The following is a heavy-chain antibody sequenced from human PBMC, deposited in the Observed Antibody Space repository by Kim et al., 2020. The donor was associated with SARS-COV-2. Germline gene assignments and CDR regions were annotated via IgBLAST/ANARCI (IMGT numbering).Heavy chain of an antibody. Sequence: GGSLRLSCAASGFTFSSYSMNWVRQAPGKGLEWVSYISSSSTIYYADSVKGRFTISRDNAKNSLYLQMNSLRDEDTAVYYCARGYCSSTSCYRRSGWDY. CDR1: GFTFSSYS. D-gene: IGHD2-2*01. CDR2: ISSSSTI. J-gene: IGHJ4*01. V-gene: IGHV3-48*02. CDR3: ARGYCSSTSCYRRSGWDY.